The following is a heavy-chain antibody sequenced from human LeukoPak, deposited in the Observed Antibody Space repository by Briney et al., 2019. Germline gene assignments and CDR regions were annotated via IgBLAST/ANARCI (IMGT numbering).Heavy chain of an antibody. CDR2: IKQDGSEK. CDR1: GFTFSSYY. V-gene: IGHV3-7*01. D-gene: IGHD2-2*01. J-gene: IGHJ3*02. CDR3: AREHCISSTCYAFDI. Sequence: GGSLRLSCAASGFTFSSYYISWVRQAPGKGLEWVANIKQDGSEKYYVDSVKGRLTISRDNAKNSLYLQMNSLRAEDTAMYFCAREHCISSTCYAFDIWGQGTMVTVSS.